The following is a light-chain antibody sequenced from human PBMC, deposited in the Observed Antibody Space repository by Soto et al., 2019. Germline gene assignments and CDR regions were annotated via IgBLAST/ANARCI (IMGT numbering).Light chain of an antibody. CDR2: ATS. J-gene: IGKJ3*01. V-gene: IGKV3-11*01. CDR3: QQRSSWPFT. Sequence: EIVLTQSPATLSLSPGERATLSCRASQNINSYLAWYQQQPGQAPRLLIYATSNRATGIPARFSGSGSGTAFTLSISRLEPEDFAVYYCQQRSSWPFTFGPGTKVDIK. CDR1: QNINSY.